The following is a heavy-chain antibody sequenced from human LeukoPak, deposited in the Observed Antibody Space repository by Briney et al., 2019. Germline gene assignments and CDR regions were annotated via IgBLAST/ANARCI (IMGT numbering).Heavy chain of an antibody. CDR1: GGTFSSYA. Sequence: SVKASCKASGGTFSSYAISWVRQAPGQGLEWMGGIIPIFGTANYAQKFQGRVTITADKSTSTAYMELSSLRSEDTAVYYCARVGPWGMAKISVLWAFDIWGQGTMVTVSS. V-gene: IGHV1-69*06. D-gene: IGHD5-24*01. CDR3: ARVGPWGMAKISVLWAFDI. CDR2: IIPIFGTA. J-gene: IGHJ3*02.